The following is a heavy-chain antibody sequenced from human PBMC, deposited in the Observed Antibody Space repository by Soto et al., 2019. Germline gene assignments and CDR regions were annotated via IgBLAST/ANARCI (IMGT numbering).Heavy chain of an antibody. CDR3: ARVGTGSSTPLDI. J-gene: IGHJ3*02. Sequence: PGGCLRLSCVASGFMFTRSTMSWVRQAPGKGLEWVSSITSASDYIFYADSVKGRFTISRDNAKNSLYLQMNSLRAEDTAVYYCARVGTGSSTPLDIWGQGTMVTVSS. V-gene: IGHV3-21*01. CDR1: GFMFTRST. CDR2: ITSASDYI. D-gene: IGHD3-9*01.